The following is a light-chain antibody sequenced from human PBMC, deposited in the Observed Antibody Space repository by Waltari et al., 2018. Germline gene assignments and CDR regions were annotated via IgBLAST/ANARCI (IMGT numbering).Light chain of an antibody. V-gene: IGLV2-11*01. CDR3: CSYAGSYTHVV. CDR1: RRDVGGYNY. Sequence: QSALTQPRSVSGSPGQSVTISCTGTRRDVGGYNYVSWYQQHPGKAPKLMIYDVSKRPSVVPDRCSGAKSGNTASLTISGLQAEDEADYYCCSYAGSYTHVVFGGGTKLTVL. CDR2: DVS. J-gene: IGLJ2*01.